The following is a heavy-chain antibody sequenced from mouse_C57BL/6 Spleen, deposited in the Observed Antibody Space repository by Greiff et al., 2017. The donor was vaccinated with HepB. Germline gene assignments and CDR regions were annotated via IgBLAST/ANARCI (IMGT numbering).Heavy chain of an antibody. V-gene: IGHV5-9*01. CDR3: ASYYYYFDY. Sequence: EVKVEESGGGLVKPGGSLKLSCAASGFTFSSYTMSWVRQTPEKRLEWVATISGGGGNTYYPDSVKGRFTISRDNAKNTLYLQMSSLRSEDTALYYCASYYYYFDYWGQGTTLTVSS. D-gene: IGHD1-1*01. CDR2: ISGGGGNT. CDR1: GFTFSSYT. J-gene: IGHJ2*01.